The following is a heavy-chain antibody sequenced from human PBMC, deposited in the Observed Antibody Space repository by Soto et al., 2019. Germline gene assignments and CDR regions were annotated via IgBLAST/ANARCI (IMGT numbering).Heavy chain of an antibody. CDR1: GFTFDLNG. CDR3: ARDRGAGRKNYFGMDV. D-gene: IGHD1-26*01. Sequence: QMQLVESGGGVVQPGRSLRLSCVASGFTFDLNGLHWVRQAPGKGLEWVTVISYDGSDKYYADSLKGRVTVSRDNSKNTLYLHMDSLRTEDTAIYYCARDRGAGRKNYFGMDVWGQGTTVTVSS. CDR2: ISYDGSDK. V-gene: IGHV3-30-3*01. J-gene: IGHJ6*02.